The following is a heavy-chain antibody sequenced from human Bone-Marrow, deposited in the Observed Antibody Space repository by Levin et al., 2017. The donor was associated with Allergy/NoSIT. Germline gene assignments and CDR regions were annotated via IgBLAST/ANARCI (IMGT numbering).Heavy chain of an antibody. V-gene: IGHV1-69*13. J-gene: IGHJ4*02. CDR3: ARGFMVRGVIINSFDY. CDR1: GGTFSSYA. CDR2: IIPIFGTA. D-gene: IGHD3-10*01. Sequence: SVKVSCKASGGTFSSYAISWVRQAPGQGLEWMGGIIPIFGTANYAQKFQGRVTITADESTSTAYMELSSLRSEDTAVYYCARGFMVRGVIINSFDYWGQGTLVTVSS.